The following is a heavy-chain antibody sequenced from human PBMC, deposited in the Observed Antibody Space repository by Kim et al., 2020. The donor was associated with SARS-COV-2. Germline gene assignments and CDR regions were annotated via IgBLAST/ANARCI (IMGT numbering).Heavy chain of an antibody. CDR3: ARSRYGVVDY. J-gene: IGHJ4*02. V-gene: IGHV4-30-4*01. D-gene: IGHD3-3*01. CDR2: IYYRGST. Sequence: SETLSLTCTVSGGSISSGDYYWSWSRQPPGKGLEWIGYIYYRGSTYYNPSLKSRVTISVDTSKNQCSLKLSSVTAADTAVYYCARSRYGVVDYWGQGTLVTVSS. CDR1: GGSISSGDYY.